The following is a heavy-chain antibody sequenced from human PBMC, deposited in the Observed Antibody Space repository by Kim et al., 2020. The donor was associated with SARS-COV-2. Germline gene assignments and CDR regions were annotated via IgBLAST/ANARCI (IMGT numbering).Heavy chain of an antibody. Sequence: SETLSLTCTVSGGSISSSSYYWGWIRQPPGKGLEWIGSIYYSGSTYYNPSLKSRVTISVHTSKNQFSLKLSSLTAAYTAVYYCASLYYYDSSGYYPDYWGQGTLVTVSS. CDR2: IYYSGST. CDR1: GGSISSSSYY. J-gene: IGHJ4*02. D-gene: IGHD3-22*01. CDR3: ASLYYYDSSGYYPDY. V-gene: IGHV4-39*01.